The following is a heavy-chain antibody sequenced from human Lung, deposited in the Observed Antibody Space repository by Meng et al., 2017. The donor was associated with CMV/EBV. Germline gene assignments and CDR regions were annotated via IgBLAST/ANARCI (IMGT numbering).Heavy chain of an antibody. D-gene: IGHD6-6*01. CDR1: GGSLSGYY. CDR3: ARQYSSSYYSDY. CDR2: IRHSGDIT. J-gene: IGHJ4*02. Sequence: SETXSLTCGIYGGSLSGYYWSWIRQTPGKGLEWIGEIRHSGDITNYNPSLKSRVTISIDTSKKQFSLKLSAVTAADTAVYYCARQYSSSYYSDYWCQGTLVTVSS. V-gene: IGHV4-34*01.